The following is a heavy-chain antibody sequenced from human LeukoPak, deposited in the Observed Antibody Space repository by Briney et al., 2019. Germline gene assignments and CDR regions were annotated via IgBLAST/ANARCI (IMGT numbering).Heavy chain of an antibody. Sequence: PGGSLRLSCAASGFTFSNAWMSWVRQAPGKGLEWVGRIKSKTDGGTTDYAAPVKGRFTISRDDSKNTLNLQMNNLKTKDTAVYSCPTGGIGSCSWFTPWGKETLVTVPS. CDR3: PTGGIGSCSWFTP. CDR1: GFTFSNAW. CDR2: IKSKTDGGTT. J-gene: IGHJ5*02. D-gene: IGHD3-16*01. V-gene: IGHV3-15*01.